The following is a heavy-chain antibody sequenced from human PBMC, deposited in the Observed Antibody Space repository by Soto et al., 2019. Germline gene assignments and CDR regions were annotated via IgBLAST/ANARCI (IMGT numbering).Heavy chain of an antibody. J-gene: IGHJ4*02. V-gene: IGHV3-21*01. Sequence: EVQLVESGGGLVKPGGSLRLSCAASGFTFSSYSMNWVRQAPGKGLEWVSSISSSSSYIYYADSVKGRFTISRDNAKNSLYLQMNSLRAEDTAVYYCARDLGYCSGGSCFGYFDYWGQGTLVTVS. CDR1: GFTFSSYS. D-gene: IGHD2-15*01. CDR2: ISSSSSYI. CDR3: ARDLGYCSGGSCFGYFDY.